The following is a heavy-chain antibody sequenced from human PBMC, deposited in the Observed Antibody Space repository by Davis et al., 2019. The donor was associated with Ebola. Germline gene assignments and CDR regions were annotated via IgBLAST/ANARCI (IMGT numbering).Heavy chain of an antibody. CDR2: INTNTGNP. D-gene: IGHD5-18*01. CDR1: GYTFISYA. Sequence: ASVKVSCKASGYTFISYAMNWVRQPPGQGLEWMGLINTNTGNPTYAQGFTGRFVFSLDTSVSTAYLQISSLKAEDTAVYYCARCEENPDTTMVSCFDYWGQGTLVTVSS. J-gene: IGHJ4*02. CDR3: ARCEENPDTTMVSCFDY. V-gene: IGHV7-4-1*02.